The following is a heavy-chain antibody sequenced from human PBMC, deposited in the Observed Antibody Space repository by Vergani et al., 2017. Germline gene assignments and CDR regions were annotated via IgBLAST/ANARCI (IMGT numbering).Heavy chain of an antibody. V-gene: IGHV1-69*04. CDR3: ARDGIVGATDYYYYYMDV. D-gene: IGHD1-26*01. J-gene: IGHJ6*03. CDR2: IIPILGIA. Sequence: QVQLVQSGAEVKKPGSSVKVSCKASGGTFSSCAISWVRQAPGQGLEWMGRIIPILGIANYAQKFQGRVTMTTDTSTSTAYMELRSLRSDDTAVYYCARDGIVGATDYYYYYMDVWGKGTTVTVSS. CDR1: GGTFSSCA.